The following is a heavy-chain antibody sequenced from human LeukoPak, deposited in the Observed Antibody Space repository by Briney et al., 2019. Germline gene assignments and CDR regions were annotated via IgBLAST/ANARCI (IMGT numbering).Heavy chain of an antibody. CDR1: GFIFSSYG. J-gene: IGHJ4*02. V-gene: IGHV3-33*01. Sequence: GTSLRLSCAASGFIFSSYGMHWVRQAPGKGLEWLAVIRIDASKKDYSDSVKGRFTISRDNSKNTLYLQMNSRRAEDTAVYYCVVGYPYYFNYWGQGTLVTVSS. CDR2: IRIDASKK. CDR3: VVGYPYYFNY. D-gene: IGHD6-25*01.